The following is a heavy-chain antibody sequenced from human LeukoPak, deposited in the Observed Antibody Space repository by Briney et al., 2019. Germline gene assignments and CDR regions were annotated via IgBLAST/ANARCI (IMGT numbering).Heavy chain of an antibody. V-gene: IGHV4-59*08. D-gene: IGHD3-3*01. CDR2: ISYSGNA. J-gene: IGHJ4*02. CDR3: ARHQSGSTYAY. Sequence: SETLSLTCSVSGCSISTYYWSWIRQPPGKGLEWIGYISYSGNANYNASLETRATISVDTSKNLFSLRLSSVTAADTAVYYCARHQSGSTYAYWGQGILVTVSS. CDR1: GCSISTYY.